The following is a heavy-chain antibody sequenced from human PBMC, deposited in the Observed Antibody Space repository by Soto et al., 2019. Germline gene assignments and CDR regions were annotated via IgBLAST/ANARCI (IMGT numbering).Heavy chain of an antibody. V-gene: IGHV1-46*01. CDR2: INPSGGIT. J-gene: IGHJ6*02. D-gene: IGHD2-2*01. CDR3: ASGRSTTRYYYYYGMDV. Sequence: VSVKVSRKASVYTLTRYFLHWVRQAPGQGPEWMGIINPSGGITNDAQKFQDRVTMTSDTSTSTVYMELSSLRSEDTAVYYCASGRSTTRYYYYYGMDVWGQGTTVTVSS. CDR1: VYTLTRYF.